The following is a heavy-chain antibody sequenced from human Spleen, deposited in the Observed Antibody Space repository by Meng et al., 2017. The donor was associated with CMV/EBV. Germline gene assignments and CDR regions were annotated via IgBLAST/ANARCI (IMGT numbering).Heavy chain of an antibody. CDR1: GFTFDDYA. D-gene: IGHD4-11*01. Sequence: SLKISCAASGFTFDDYAMHWVRQAPGKGLEWVSGISWNSGSIGYADSVKGRFTISRDNAKNSLYLQMNSLRAEDTALYYCATILNSNYIAADYWGQGTLVTVSS. CDR3: ATILNSNYIAADY. J-gene: IGHJ4*02. CDR2: ISWNSGSI. V-gene: IGHV3-9*01.